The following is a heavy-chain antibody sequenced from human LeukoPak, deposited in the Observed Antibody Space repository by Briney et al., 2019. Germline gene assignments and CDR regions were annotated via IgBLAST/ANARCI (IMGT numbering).Heavy chain of an antibody. CDR2: INHSGST. J-gene: IGHJ6*03. D-gene: IGHD3-3*01. CDR3: ARSCITIFGVVKGMDV. V-gene: IGHV4-34*01. Sequence: PSETLSLTCAVYGGSFSGYYWSWIRQPPGKGLEWIGEINHSGSTNYNPSLKSRVTISVDTSKNQFSLELSSVTAADTAVYYCARSCITIFGVVKGMDVWGKGTTVTVSS. CDR1: GGSFSGYY.